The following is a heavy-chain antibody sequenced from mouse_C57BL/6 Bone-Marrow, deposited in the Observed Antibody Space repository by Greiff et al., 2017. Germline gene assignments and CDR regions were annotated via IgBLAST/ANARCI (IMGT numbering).Heavy chain of an antibody. CDR1: GYTFTSYG. V-gene: IGHV1-81*01. CDR2: IYPRSGNT. Sequence: VKLQESGAELARPGASVKLSCKASGYTFTSYGISWVKQRTGQGLEWIGEIYPRSGNTYYNEKFKGKATLTADKSSSTAYMELRSLTSEDSAVYFCSYGVFAYWGQGTLVTVSA. J-gene: IGHJ3*01. D-gene: IGHD1-1*02. CDR3: SYGVFAY.